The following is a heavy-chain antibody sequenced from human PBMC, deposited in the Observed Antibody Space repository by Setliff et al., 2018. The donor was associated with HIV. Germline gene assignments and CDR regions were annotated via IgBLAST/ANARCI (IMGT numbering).Heavy chain of an antibody. CDR3: ARATEAGTIDY. CDR1: GYTFTSYY. V-gene: IGHV1-46*01. J-gene: IGHJ4*02. CDR2: INPSGGGT. D-gene: IGHD1-1*01. Sequence: VKVSCKASGYTFTSYYMHWVRRAPGQGLEWMGIINPSGGGTTYARKFQGRVTVTRDTSTTTVYMGLSGLRSEDTAVYYCARATEAGTIDYWGQGTRVTVSS.